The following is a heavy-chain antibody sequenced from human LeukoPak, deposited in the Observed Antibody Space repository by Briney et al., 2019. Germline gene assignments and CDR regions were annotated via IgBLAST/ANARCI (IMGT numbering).Heavy chain of an antibody. Sequence: SETLSLTCTVSGSSISSYYWSWIRQPPGKGLEWIGYIYYSGSTNYNPSLKSRVTISVDTSKNQFSLKLSSVTAADTAVYYCARESDKGIDPWGQGTLVTVSS. V-gene: IGHV4-59*01. CDR2: IYYSGST. CDR1: GSSISSYY. D-gene: IGHD2-15*01. CDR3: ARESDKGIDP. J-gene: IGHJ5*02.